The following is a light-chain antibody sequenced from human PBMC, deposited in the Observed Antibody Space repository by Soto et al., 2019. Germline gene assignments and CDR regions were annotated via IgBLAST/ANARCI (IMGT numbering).Light chain of an antibody. V-gene: IGKV3-15*01. J-gene: IGKJ1*01. CDR3: QQYNTWPRT. CDR1: QIIRDN. Sequence: EIVMTQSPFTLSVSPGERATLSCRASQIIRDNLAWYHQKPGQAPRLLIYGASTRATGIPARFSGSGSGTEFTLTINSLQSEDFAVYYCQQYNTWPRTFGQGTKVAIK. CDR2: GAS.